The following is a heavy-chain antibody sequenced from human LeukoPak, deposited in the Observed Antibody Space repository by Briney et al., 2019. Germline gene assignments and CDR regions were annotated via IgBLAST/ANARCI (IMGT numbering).Heavy chain of an antibody. V-gene: IGHV3-30*03. J-gene: IGHJ4*02. CDR1: GFTFSSYG. Sequence: PGRSLRLSCAASGFTFSSYGMHWVRQAPGKGLEWVAVISYDGSNKYYADSVKGRFTISRDNSKNTLYLQMNSLRAEDTAVYYCARHYGDLYFDYWGQGTLVTVSS. CDR3: ARHYGDLYFDY. CDR2: ISYDGSNK. D-gene: IGHD4-17*01.